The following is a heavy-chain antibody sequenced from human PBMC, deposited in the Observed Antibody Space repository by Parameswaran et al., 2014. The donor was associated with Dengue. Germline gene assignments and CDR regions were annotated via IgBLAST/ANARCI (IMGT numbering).Heavy chain of an antibody. J-gene: IGHJ4*02. Sequence: WVRQAPGQGLEWMGGIIPILGIANYAQKFQGRVTITADKSTSTAYMELSSLRSEDTAVYYCARANAVTIFGDSVRDYYFDYWGQGTLVTVSS. CDR3: ARANAVTIFGDSVRDYYFDY. D-gene: IGHD3-3*01. V-gene: IGHV1-69*10. CDR2: IIPILGIA.